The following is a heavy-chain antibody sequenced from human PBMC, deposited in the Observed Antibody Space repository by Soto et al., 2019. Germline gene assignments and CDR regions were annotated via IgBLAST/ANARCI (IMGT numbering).Heavy chain of an antibody. J-gene: IGHJ4*02. CDR3: ARGPTYYDFWSGYYNAFDY. V-gene: IGHV3-33*01. CDR2: IWYDGSNK. CDR1: GFTFSSYG. Sequence: PGGSLRLSCAASGFTFSSYGMHWVRQAPGKGLEWVAVIWYDGSNKYYADSVKGRFTISRDNSKNALYLQMNSLRAEDTAVYYCARGPTYYDFWSGYYNAFDYWGQGTLVTVSS. D-gene: IGHD3-3*01.